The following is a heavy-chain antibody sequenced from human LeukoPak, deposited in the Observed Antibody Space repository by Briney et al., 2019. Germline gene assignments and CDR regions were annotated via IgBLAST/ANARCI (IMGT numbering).Heavy chain of an antibody. CDR2: ISSGGRST. D-gene: IGHD3-10*01. V-gene: IGHV3-23*01. CDR1: GFTFSNYA. CDR3: AKRDLYGSGSYENP. J-gene: IGHJ5*02. Sequence: GGSLRLSCAVSGFTFSNYAMSWVRQAPGKGLEWVSVISSGGRSTYYADSVKGRFTISRDNSKNTLYLQMNSLRAEDTAIYHCAKRDLYGSGSYENPWGQGTLVTVSS.